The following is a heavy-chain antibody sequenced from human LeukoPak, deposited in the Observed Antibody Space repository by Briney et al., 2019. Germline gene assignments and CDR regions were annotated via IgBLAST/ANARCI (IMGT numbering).Heavy chain of an antibody. CDR2: INANSGGT. Sequence: VASVKVSCKTFGYTFADYFIHWVRQAPGQGLEWMGRINANSGGTEYQQKFQGRVTMTRDTSISTAYVEVNWLISDDTAIYYCARDVSSTPNWEFDYWGQGTLVTVSS. CDR3: ARDVSSTPNWEFDY. V-gene: IGHV1-2*06. J-gene: IGHJ4*02. CDR1: GYTFADYF. D-gene: IGHD1-26*01.